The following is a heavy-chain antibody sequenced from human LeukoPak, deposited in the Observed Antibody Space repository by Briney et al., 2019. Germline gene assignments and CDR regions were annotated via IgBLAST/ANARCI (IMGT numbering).Heavy chain of an antibody. CDR2: IYPGDSNT. J-gene: IGHJ4*02. CDR1: GYTSTSYW. Sequence: GESLKISCKGSGYTSTSYWIGWVRQMPGKGLEWMGIIYPGDSNTKYSPSFQGQVTISADKSISTAYLQWSSLKASDTAIYYCARRRRRDGYNYSFDYWGQGTLVTVSS. V-gene: IGHV5-51*01. CDR3: ARRRRRDGYNYSFDY. D-gene: IGHD5-24*01.